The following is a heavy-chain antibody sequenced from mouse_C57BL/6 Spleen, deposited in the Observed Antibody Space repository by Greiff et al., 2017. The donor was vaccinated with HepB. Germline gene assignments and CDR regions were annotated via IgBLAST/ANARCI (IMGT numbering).Heavy chain of an antibody. Sequence: EVQLQQSGPELVKPGASVKISCKASGYSFTGYYMNWVKQSPEKSLEWIGEINPSTGGTTYNQKFKAKATLTVDKSSSTAYMQLKSLTSEDSAVYDRARDGPLFADWGQETLVTVA. CDR3: ARDGPLFAD. J-gene: IGHJ3*01. CDR2: INPSTGGT. CDR1: GYSFTGYY. V-gene: IGHV1-42*01. D-gene: IGHD3-1*01.